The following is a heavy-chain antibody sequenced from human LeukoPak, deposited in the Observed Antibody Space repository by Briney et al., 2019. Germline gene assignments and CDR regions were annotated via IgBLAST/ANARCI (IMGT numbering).Heavy chain of an antibody. D-gene: IGHD3-10*01. J-gene: IGHJ6*02. CDR1: GGSISGYY. CDR2: IYYSGST. Sequence: PSETLSLTCTVSGGSISGYYYNWIRQPPGKGLEWIGYIYYSGSTNYNPSLKSRVTISLDTSKNQFSLKLSSVTAADTAVYYCARVLYGSGSYRYYYYGMDVWGQGTTVTVSS. CDR3: ARVLYGSGSYRYYYYGMDV. V-gene: IGHV4-59*01.